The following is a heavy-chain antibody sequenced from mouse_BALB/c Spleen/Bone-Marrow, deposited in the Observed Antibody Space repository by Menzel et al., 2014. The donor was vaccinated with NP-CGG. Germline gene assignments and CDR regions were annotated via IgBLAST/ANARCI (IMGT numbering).Heavy chain of an antibody. J-gene: IGHJ3*01. CDR2: INPDSSTI. V-gene: IGHV4-1*02. CDR1: GFDFSRYW. CDR3: ARPSYYGRFAY. D-gene: IGHD1-1*01. Sequence: EVKLMESGGGLVQPGGSLKLSCAASGFDFSRYWMSWVRQAPGKGLEWIGEINPDSSTINYTPSRKDKFIISRDNTKNTLYLQMSKVRSEDTAFYYCARPSYYGRFAYWGQGTLGTVSA.